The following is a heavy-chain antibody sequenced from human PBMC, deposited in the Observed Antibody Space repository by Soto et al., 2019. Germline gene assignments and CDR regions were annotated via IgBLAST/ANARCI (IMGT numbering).Heavy chain of an antibody. J-gene: IGHJ5*02. D-gene: IGHD6-19*01. CDR2: ISHIGTT. CDR1: GASLSIGPYT. Sequence: SETLSLTCTVSGASLSIGPYTWGWIRQSPERGLEWIGTISHIGTTYYNASLENRVTISLDTSKKQFSLKLTSVAAADTAVYYCARLPAGWPNWVDPWGQGILVTVSS. CDR3: ARLPAGWPNWVDP. V-gene: IGHV4-39*01.